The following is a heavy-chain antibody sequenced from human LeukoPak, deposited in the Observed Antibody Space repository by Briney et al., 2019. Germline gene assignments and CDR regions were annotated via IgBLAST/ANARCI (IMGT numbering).Heavy chain of an antibody. J-gene: IGHJ4*02. CDR1: GFTFSDYY. CDR2: ISSSSSYT. V-gene: IGHV3-11*06. Sequence: GGSLRLSCAASGFTFSDYYMSWIRQAPGKGLEWVSYISSSSSYTNYAASVKGRFTISRDNAKNSLYLQMNSLRAEDTAVYYCARVNSFGFDYWGQGTLVTVSS. D-gene: IGHD5-18*01. CDR3: ARVNSFGFDY.